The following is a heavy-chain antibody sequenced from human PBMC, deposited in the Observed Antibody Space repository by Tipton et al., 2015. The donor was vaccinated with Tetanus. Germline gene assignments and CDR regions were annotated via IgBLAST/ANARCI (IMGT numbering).Heavy chain of an antibody. CDR1: GASFSSGDYY. Sequence: TLSLTCTVSGASFSSGDYYWSWIRKPPRKDLEWIGYIYQTGTTYYNPSLKSRVTMSLDTSTNQFSLKLTSATAADTAVYYCAREHIRLIGEVIFRFFDVWGRGTLVTVSS. CDR3: AREHIRLIGEVIFRFFDV. V-gene: IGHV4-30-4*01. CDR2: IYQTGTT. J-gene: IGHJ2*01. D-gene: IGHD3-3*02.